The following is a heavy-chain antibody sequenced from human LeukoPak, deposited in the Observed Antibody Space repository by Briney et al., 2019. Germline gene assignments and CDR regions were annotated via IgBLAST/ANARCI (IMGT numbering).Heavy chain of an antibody. D-gene: IGHD3-22*01. V-gene: IGHV1-18*01. Sequence: ASVKVSCKASGYTFTSYGISWVRQAPGQGLECMGWISAYNGNTNYAQKLQGRVTMTTDTSTSTAYMELRSLRSDDTAVYYCARDVARETYYYDSSGYIDYWGQGTLVTVSS. CDR3: ARDVARETYYYDSSGYIDY. CDR1: GYTFTSYG. CDR2: ISAYNGNT. J-gene: IGHJ4*02.